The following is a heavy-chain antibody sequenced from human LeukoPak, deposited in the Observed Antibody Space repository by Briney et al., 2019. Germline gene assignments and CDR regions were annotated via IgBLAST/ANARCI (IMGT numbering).Heavy chain of an antibody. V-gene: IGHV3-23*01. CDR1: GFTFSTYG. Sequence: GGSLRLSCAASGFTFSTYGMSWVRQAPGKGLEWVSSVSSTGGTTYYADSVKGRFTISRDNSKNTLFLQMNSLRVEDTAVYYCARVSGYHWESFYDYWGQGTLVTVSS. D-gene: IGHD5-12*01. CDR3: ARVSGYHWESFYDY. CDR2: VSSTGGTT. J-gene: IGHJ4*02.